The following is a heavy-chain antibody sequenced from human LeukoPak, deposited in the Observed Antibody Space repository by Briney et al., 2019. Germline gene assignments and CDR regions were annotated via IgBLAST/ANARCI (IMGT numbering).Heavy chain of an antibody. V-gene: IGHV3-74*01. CDR2: INSDRRWT. CDR3: SRAKRITIFGVVIPRPKLVGY. J-gene: IGHJ4*02. D-gene: IGHD3-3*01. CDR1: GCTLSSYW. Sequence: PGWSVRLSCPASGCTLSSYWMHWLRQAPGKGRAGVSLINSDRRWTSYAVSRKGRFTISRDNAKNKLYLPINSLRSDDTAGDCCSRAKRITIFGVVIPRPKLVGYWSQGALVTVSS.